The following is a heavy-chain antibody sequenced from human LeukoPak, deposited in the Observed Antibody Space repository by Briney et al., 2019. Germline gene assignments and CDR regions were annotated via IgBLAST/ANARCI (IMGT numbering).Heavy chain of an antibody. CDR1: GGSISSGGYY. Sequence: SETLSLTCTVSGGSISSGGYYWSWIRQHPGKGLEWIGYIYYSGSTYYNPSLKSRVTISVDTSKNQFSLKLSSVTAADTAVYYCARDSPYDSSGFYFDYWGQGTLVTVS. V-gene: IGHV4-31*03. J-gene: IGHJ4*02. D-gene: IGHD3-22*01. CDR2: IYYSGST. CDR3: ARDSPYDSSGFYFDY.